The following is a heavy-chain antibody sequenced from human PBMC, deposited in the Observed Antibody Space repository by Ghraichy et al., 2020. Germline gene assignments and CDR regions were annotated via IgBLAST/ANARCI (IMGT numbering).Heavy chain of an antibody. Sequence: GSLRLSCAASGFTFSSYSMNWVRQAPGKGLEWVSSISSSSSYIYYADSVKGRFTISRDNAKNSLYLQMNSLRAEDTAVYYCARYVSGYYEEVDYWGQGTLVTVSS. J-gene: IGHJ4*02. D-gene: IGHD3-22*01. CDR1: GFTFSSYS. CDR2: ISSSSSYI. CDR3: ARYVSGYYEEVDY. V-gene: IGHV3-21*01.